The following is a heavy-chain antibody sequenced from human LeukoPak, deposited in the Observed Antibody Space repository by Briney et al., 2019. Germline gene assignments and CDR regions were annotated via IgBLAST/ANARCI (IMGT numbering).Heavy chain of an antibody. CDR3: AKGAGGFSYYNWFDP. CDR2: IYYSGST. V-gene: IGHV4-39*07. CDR1: GGSISSSSYY. D-gene: IGHD5-18*01. J-gene: IGHJ5*02. Sequence: SETLSLTCAVSGGSISSSSYYWGWIRQSPGKGLEWIGSIYYSGSTYYNPSLKSRVTISVDTSKNQFSLKLSSVTAADTAIYYCAKGAGGFSYYNWFDPWGQGTLVTVSS.